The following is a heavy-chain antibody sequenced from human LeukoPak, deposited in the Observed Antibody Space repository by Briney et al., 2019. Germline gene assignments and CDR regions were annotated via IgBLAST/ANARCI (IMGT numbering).Heavy chain of an antibody. V-gene: IGHV4-59*01. D-gene: IGHD6-19*01. Sequence: PSETLSLTCTASDDSISRDFWTWLRQPPGKGLEWIGYIRYSGRTEYNPSLKSRVTISIQTSKNQFPLKLTSVTAADTAIYYCARLLDVSGWPFDYWGQGSLVTVSS. CDR2: IRYSGRT. CDR1: DDSISRDF. J-gene: IGHJ4*02. CDR3: ARLLDVSGWPFDY.